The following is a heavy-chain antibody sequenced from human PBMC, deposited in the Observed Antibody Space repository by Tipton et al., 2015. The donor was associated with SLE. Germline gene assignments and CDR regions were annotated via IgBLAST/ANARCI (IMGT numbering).Heavy chain of an antibody. D-gene: IGHD6-6*01. Sequence: TLSLTCTVSGGSVSSGSYSWSWIRQPPGKGLEWIGEINHSGSTNYNPSLKSRVTISVDTSKNQFSLKLSSVTAADTAVYYCARGIAARRVPYFDYWGQGTLVTVSS. J-gene: IGHJ4*02. CDR2: INHSGST. V-gene: IGHV4-61*01. CDR3: ARGIAARRVPYFDY. CDR1: GGSVSSGSYS.